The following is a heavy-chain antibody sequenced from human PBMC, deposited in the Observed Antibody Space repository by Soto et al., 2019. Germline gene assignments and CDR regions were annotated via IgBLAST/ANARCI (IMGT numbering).Heavy chain of an antibody. CDR2: ISSSSSTI. V-gene: IGHV3-48*02. J-gene: IGHJ4*02. CDR3: ASDLGFGDPTWPYFDY. CDR1: GFTFSSYN. D-gene: IGHD4-17*01. Sequence: EVQLVESGGGLVQPGGSLRLSCAASGFTFSSYNMNWVRQAPGKGLEWVSYISSSSSTIYYADSVKGRFTSSRDNAKNSLYLQMNSLRDEDTAVYYWASDLGFGDPTWPYFDYWGQGTLVTVSS.